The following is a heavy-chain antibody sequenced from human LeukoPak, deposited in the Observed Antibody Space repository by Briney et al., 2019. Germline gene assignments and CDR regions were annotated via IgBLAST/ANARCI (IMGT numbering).Heavy chain of an antibody. CDR1: GFAFRNYG. CDR3: AKDLLRDRWFGES. Sequence: GGSLRLSCAASGFAFRNYGMHWVRQAPDKGLEWVASIRYEGSSKYYADSVKGRFTISRDNSKNTLYLQMDSLRPEDTAVYYCAKDLLRDRWFGESWGQGTLVTASS. CDR2: IRYEGSSK. V-gene: IGHV3-30*02. J-gene: IGHJ5*02. D-gene: IGHD3-10*01.